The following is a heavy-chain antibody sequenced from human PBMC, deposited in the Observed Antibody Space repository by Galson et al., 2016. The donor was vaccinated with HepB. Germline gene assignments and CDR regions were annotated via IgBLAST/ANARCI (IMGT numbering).Heavy chain of an antibody. CDR1: GFTYSAAF. J-gene: IGHJ6*01. Sequence: SLRLSCAASGFTYSAAFLSWVRQAPGKGLEWVGRIKAKTAGEATDYAAPVNGRFTISGADSKHTHFLQMNSLKIDDSAVYYCAIDLPHDSACYHYGPISCNYYGLDVWGQGTTVTVSS. D-gene: IGHD3-22*01. V-gene: IGHV3-15*01. CDR2: IKAKTAGEAT. CDR3: AIDLPHDSACYHYGPISCNYYGLDV.